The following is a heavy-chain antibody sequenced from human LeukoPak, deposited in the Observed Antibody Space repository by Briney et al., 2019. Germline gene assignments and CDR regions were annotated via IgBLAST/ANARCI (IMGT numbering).Heavy chain of an antibody. J-gene: IGHJ6*03. V-gene: IGHV1-8*03. CDR3: ARGAIVVVPAAIGAHYYYYMDV. Sequence: ASVKVSCKASGYTFTSYDINWVRQATGQGLEWMGWMNPNSGNTGYAQKFQGRVTITRNTSISTAYMELSSLRSEDTAVYYCARGAIVVVPAAIGAHYYYYMDVWGKGTTVTVSS. D-gene: IGHD2-2*02. CDR2: MNPNSGNT. CDR1: GYTFTSYD.